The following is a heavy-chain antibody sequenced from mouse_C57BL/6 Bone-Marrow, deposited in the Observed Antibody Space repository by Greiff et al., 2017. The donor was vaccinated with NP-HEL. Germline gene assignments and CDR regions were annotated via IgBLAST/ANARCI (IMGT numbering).Heavy chain of an antibody. J-gene: IGHJ4*01. Sequence: EVKLVESGGGLVKPGGSLKLSCEASGFTFRSYAMSWVRQTPEKRLVWVATLSDGGSYTYYPANVKGRFTISRDNAKNNRDLQMSHVKSEDTAMYYCAREEGNYYGSSYDAMDYWGQGTSVTVAS. CDR1: GFTFRSYA. V-gene: IGHV5-4*01. CDR2: LSDGGSYT. CDR3: AREEGNYYGSSYDAMDY. D-gene: IGHD1-1*01.